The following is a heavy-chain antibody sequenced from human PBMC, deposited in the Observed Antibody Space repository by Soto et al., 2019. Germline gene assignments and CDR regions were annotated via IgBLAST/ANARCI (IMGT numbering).Heavy chain of an antibody. CDR2: ISYDGSNK. J-gene: IGHJ6*02. Sequence: PAGSLRLACADSGVTCSRAAMHWALKAQGKGPEWVAVISYDGSNKYYADSVKGRFTISRDNSKNTLYLQMNSLRAEDTAVYYCAREAVHSSGWYSYYYYYGMDVWGQGTTVTVSS. CDR1: GVTCSRAA. V-gene: IGHV3-30-3*01. D-gene: IGHD6-19*01. CDR3: AREAVHSSGWYSYYYYYGMDV.